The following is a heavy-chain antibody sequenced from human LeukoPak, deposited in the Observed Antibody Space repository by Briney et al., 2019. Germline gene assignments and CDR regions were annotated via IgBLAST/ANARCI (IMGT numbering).Heavy chain of an antibody. D-gene: IGHD5-24*01. CDR1: GGSISSYY. CDR3: AREMATISHYYYGMGV. CDR2: IYYSEST. J-gene: IGHJ6*02. Sequence: PSETLSLTCTVSGGSISSYYWSWIRQPPGKGLEWIGYIYYSESTNYNPSLKSRVTISVDTSKNQFSLKLSSVTAADTAVYYCAREMATISHYYYGMGVWGQGTTVTVSS. V-gene: IGHV4-59*01.